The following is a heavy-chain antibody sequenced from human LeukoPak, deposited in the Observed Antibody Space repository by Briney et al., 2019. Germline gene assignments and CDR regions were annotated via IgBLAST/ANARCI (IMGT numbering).Heavy chain of an antibody. CDR1: GYTFTSYY. CDR3: ARDRSTVVTRGDFDY. V-gene: IGHV1-46*01. J-gene: IGHJ4*02. CDR2: INPSGGST. D-gene: IGHD2-15*01. Sequence: ASVKVSCKASGYTFTSYYIHWVRQAPGQGLEWMGIINPSGGSTTYARKFQGRVTMASDTSTSTVYMDLSSLRSEDTAVYYCARDRSTVVTRGDFDYWGQGTLVTVSS.